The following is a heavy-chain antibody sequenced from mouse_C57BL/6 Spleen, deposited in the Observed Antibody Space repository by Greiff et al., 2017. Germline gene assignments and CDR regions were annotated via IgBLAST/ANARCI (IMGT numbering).Heavy chain of an antibody. Sequence: VQLQQPGTELVKPGASVKLSCKASGYTFTSYWMHWVKQRPGQGLEWIGNINPSNGGTNYNEKFKSKATLTVDKSSSTAYMQLSSLTAEDSAVYYCAREGLGGRGGFAYWGQGTLVTVSA. CDR2: INPSNGGT. V-gene: IGHV1-53*01. CDR1: GYTFTSYW. J-gene: IGHJ3*01. D-gene: IGHD1-1*02. CDR3: AREGLGGRGGFAY.